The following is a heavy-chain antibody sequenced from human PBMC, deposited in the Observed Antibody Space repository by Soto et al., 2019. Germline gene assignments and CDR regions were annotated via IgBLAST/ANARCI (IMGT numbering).Heavy chain of an antibody. CDR2: LSYGAKNK. CDR1: GFTFSASV. CDR3: VREEFEDGRGHFTN. J-gene: IGHJ4*02. Sequence: QVLLVESGGGVVQPGGSRRPPFAASGFTFSASVMHWVRQAPGKGLEWMAILSYGAKNKYYADSVKGRFTISRDISESTLYLQMDSLRTEDTAVYYCVREEFEDGRGHFTNWGQGTLVSVSS. V-gene: IGHV3-30*03. D-gene: IGHD3-3*01.